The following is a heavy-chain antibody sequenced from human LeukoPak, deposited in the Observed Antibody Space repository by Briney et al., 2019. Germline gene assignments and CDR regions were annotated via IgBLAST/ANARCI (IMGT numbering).Heavy chain of an antibody. D-gene: IGHD2/OR15-2a*01. CDR2: IYSGGST. Sequence: SGGSLRLSCAASGFTVSSNYMSWVRQAPGKGLEWVSVIYSGGSTYYADSVKGRFTISRDNSKNTLYLQMNSLRAEDTAVYYCARDFSPNDAFDIWGQGTMVTVSS. CDR1: GFTVSSNY. J-gene: IGHJ3*02. V-gene: IGHV3-66*01. CDR3: ARDFSPNDAFDI.